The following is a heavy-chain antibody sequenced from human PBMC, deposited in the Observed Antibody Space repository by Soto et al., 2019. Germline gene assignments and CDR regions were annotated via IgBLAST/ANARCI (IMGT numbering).Heavy chain of an antibody. J-gene: IGHJ4*02. Sequence: GGSLRLSCAASGFAFRSYAIHWVRQAPGKGLEWVAVISRDGTNKYYVDSVKGRFTISRDNSKDTVYLQMNSLRDEDSAMFYCARSRSGAVADSFDFWGQGTLVTVSS. CDR2: ISRDGTNK. V-gene: IGHV3-30*04. CDR1: GFAFRSYA. CDR3: ARSRSGAVADSFDF. D-gene: IGHD3-10*01.